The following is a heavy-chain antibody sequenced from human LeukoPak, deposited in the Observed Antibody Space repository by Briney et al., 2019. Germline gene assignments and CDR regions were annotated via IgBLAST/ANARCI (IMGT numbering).Heavy chain of an antibody. V-gene: IGHV1-2*06. J-gene: IGHJ4*02. CDR2: INPNSGGT. CDR3: AGGQWPQFPFDY. CDR1: GYTFTGYY. Sequence: ASVKVSCKASGYTFTGYYIHWVRQAPGQGLEWMGRINPNSGGTNYAQKFQGRVTMTRDTSISTAYMELSRLRSDDTAVYYCAGGQWPQFPFDYWGQGTLVTVSS. D-gene: IGHD6-19*01.